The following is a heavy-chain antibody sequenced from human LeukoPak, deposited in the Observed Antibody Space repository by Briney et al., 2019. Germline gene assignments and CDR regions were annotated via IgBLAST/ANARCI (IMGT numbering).Heavy chain of an antibody. J-gene: IGHJ4*02. Sequence: SETLSLTCTVSGGSVTYTNYYWGWIRQPPGKGLEWIGEINHSGSTNYNPSLKSRVTISVDTSKNQFSLKLSSVTAADTAAYYCAYLVVRGIDYFDYWGQGTLVTVSS. CDR2: INHSGST. D-gene: IGHD3-10*01. CDR3: AYLVVRGIDYFDY. CDR1: GGSVTYTNYY. V-gene: IGHV4-39*07.